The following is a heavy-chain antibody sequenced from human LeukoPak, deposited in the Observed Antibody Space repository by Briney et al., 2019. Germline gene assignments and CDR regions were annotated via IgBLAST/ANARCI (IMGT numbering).Heavy chain of an antibody. D-gene: IGHD5-12*01. J-gene: IGHJ4*02. Sequence: GGSLRLSCAASGFTFSSYGMHWVRQAPGKGLEWVAVIYYDGSNKYYADSVKGRFTISKDNSMNTLYLQMNSLRAEDTAVYYCARGGGARGWLQFGPDTVPGIDYWGQGTLVTVSS. CDR1: GFTFSSYG. V-gene: IGHV3-33*01. CDR3: ARGGGARGWLQFGPDTVPGIDY. CDR2: IYYDGSNK.